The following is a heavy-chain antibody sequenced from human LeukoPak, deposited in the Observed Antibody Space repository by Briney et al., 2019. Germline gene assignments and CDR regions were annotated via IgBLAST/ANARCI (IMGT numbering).Heavy chain of an antibody. CDR1: GFTFSSYA. V-gene: IGHV3-23*01. CDR2: IVGSGGST. J-gene: IGHJ4*02. CDR3: AKGPAVAGNYFDY. D-gene: IGHD6-19*01. Sequence: QPGGSLRLSCAASGFTFSSYAMTWARQAPGKGLEWVSSIVGSGGSTFYADSVEGRFAISRDNSKNTLYLRMNSLRAEDTAVYYCAKGPAVAGNYFDYWGQGTLVTVSS.